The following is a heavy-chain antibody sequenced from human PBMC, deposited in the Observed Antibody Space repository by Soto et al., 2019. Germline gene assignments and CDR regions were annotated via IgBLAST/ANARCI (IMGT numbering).Heavy chain of an antibody. CDR1: GFTFSGAW. CDR2: INPDGKTT. Sequence: EVQLVESGGGLVKPGGSLRLSCAASGFTFSGAWMHWVRQVPGEGLVWVSRINPDGKTTSYEDSVKGRFAISRNNADNKLYGQMNSLRAEDTGVYYCARVGVGPYHHDLWGQGTLVTVS. CDR3: ARVGVGPYHHDL. J-gene: IGHJ4*02. V-gene: IGHV3-74*01. D-gene: IGHD1-1*01.